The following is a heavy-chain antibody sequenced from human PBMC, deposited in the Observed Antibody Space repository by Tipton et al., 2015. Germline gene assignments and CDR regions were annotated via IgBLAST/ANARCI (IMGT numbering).Heavy chain of an antibody. D-gene: IGHD6-19*01. J-gene: IGHJ6*02. CDR1: GFTFDDYA. Sequence: SLRLSCAASGFTFDDYAMHWVRQAPGKGLEWVAHISWNGYTIAYADFVKGRFTISRDNAKNSLYLQMNSLRGEDTALYWRAKDIGGSASDYTMDVWGQGTTVTVSS. V-gene: IGHV3-9*01. CDR2: ISWNGYTI. CDR3: AKDIGGSASDYTMDV.